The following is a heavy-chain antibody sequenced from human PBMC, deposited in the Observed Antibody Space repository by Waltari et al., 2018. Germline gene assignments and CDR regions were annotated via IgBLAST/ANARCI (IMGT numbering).Heavy chain of an antibody. V-gene: IGHV4-34*01. CDR1: GGSFSGYY. CDR2: INHSGRT. D-gene: IGHD5-12*01. CDR3: ARGPQWLRLFVDAFDI. J-gene: IGHJ3*02. Sequence: QVQLQQWGAGLLKPSETLSLTCAVYGGSFSGYYWSWIRQPPGKGLEWIGEINHSGRTNYNPSLKSRVTISVDTSKNQFSLKLSSVTAADTAVYYCARGPQWLRLFVDAFDIWGQGTMVTVSS.